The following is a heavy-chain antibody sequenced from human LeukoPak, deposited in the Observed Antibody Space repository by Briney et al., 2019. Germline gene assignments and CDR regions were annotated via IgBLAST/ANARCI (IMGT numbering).Heavy chain of an antibody. CDR3: ARVYDVWSGYYRDY. CDR2: IKQDGSER. CDR1: GFTFSNYW. J-gene: IGHJ4*02. V-gene: IGHV3-7*04. D-gene: IGHD3-3*01. Sequence: PGGSLRLSCAASGFTFSNYWLSSVRQAPGKGLEWVANIKQDGSERYYVDSVKGRFIVSRDNAKNSLYLHMNSLGAEDTAVYYCARVYDVWSGYYRDYWGQGTLVTVSS.